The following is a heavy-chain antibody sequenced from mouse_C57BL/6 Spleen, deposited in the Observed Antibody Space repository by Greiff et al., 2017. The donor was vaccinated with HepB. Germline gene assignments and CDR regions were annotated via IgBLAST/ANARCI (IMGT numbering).Heavy chain of an antibody. CDR1: GYTFTSYW. CDR2: IYPGSGST. V-gene: IGHV1-55*01. D-gene: IGHD2-4*01. J-gene: IGHJ3*01. Sequence: VQLQQSGAELVKPGASVKMSCKASGYTFTSYWITWVKQRPGQGLEWIGDIYPGSGSTNYNEKFKSKATLTVDTSSSTAYMQLSSLTSEDSSVYYCARDDYDGGACFADWGQGTLVTVSA. CDR3: ARDDYDGGACFAD.